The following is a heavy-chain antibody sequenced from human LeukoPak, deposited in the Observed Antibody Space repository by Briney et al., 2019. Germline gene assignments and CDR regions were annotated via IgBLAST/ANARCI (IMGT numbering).Heavy chain of an antibody. D-gene: IGHD3-22*01. J-gene: IGHJ6*03. V-gene: IGHV4-38-2*01. CDR3: ASTYYYDSSGYYYYYYYMDV. CDR1: GFTFSDYY. CDR2: IYYSGST. Sequence: TGGSLRLSCAASGFTFSDYYMSWIRQPPGKGLEWIGSIYYSGSTYYNPSLKSRVTISGDTSKNQFSLKLSSVTAADTAVYYCASTYYYDSSGYYYYYYYMDVWGKGTTVTVSS.